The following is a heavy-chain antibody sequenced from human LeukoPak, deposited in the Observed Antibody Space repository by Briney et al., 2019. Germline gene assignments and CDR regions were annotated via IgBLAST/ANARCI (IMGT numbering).Heavy chain of an antibody. J-gene: IGHJ4*02. CDR1: GFAFSTYG. D-gene: IGHD3-22*01. V-gene: IGHV3-33*01. CDR3: ARDRYSNYYDSSGLDY. Sequence: GGSLRLSCAASGFAFSTYGLHWVRQAPGKGLEWVVFIWFDGSNKYYADSVKGRFTISRDKSKNTLFLQMDSLRAEDTAVYYCARDRYSNYYDSSGLDYWGQGTLVTVSA. CDR2: IWFDGSNK.